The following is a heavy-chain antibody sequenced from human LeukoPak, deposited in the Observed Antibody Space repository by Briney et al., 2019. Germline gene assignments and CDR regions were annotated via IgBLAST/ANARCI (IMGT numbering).Heavy chain of an antibody. CDR3: AKDRAPYSGRSYGSPYFDY. Sequence: GGSLRLSCAASGFRFSGYAMLRVRQAPGKGLEWVAVISYDGSNKHYADSVKGQFTISRGNSKNTLYLQMNSLRAEDTAVYYCAKDRAPYSGRSYGSPYFDYWGQGILVTVSS. CDR2: ISYDGSNK. CDR1: GFRFSGYA. V-gene: IGHV3-30*04. D-gene: IGHD1-26*01. J-gene: IGHJ4*02.